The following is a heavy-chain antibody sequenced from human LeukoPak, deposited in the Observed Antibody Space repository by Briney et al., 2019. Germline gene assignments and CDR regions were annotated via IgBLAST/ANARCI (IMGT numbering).Heavy chain of an antibody. J-gene: IGHJ4*02. V-gene: IGHV3-33*01. D-gene: IGHD6-19*01. Sequence: GGSLRLSCAASGFTFSSYGMHWVRQAPDKGLEWVAVIWYDGSNKYYADSVKGRFTISRDNSKNTLYLQMNSLRAEDTAVYYCASGGQWLVNEVWYFDYWGQGTLVTVSS. CDR1: GFTFSSYG. CDR3: ASGGQWLVNEVWYFDY. CDR2: IWYDGSNK.